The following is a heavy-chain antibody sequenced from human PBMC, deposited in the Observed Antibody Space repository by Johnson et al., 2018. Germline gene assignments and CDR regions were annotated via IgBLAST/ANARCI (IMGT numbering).Heavy chain of an antibody. J-gene: IGHJ3*02. CDR2: IYTGGST. CDR1: GFTVSSNY. V-gene: IGHV3-66*01. Sequence: EVQLLESGGGLVQPGGSXRLSCAASGFTVSSNYMSWVRQATGKGLEWVSDIYTGGSTYYADSVKGRFTISRDNAKNSRYLQMNSLRAEDTAVYYCARGSRNRQREDVFDIWGRGTMVTVSS. D-gene: IGHD6-13*01. CDR3: ARGSRNRQREDVFDI.